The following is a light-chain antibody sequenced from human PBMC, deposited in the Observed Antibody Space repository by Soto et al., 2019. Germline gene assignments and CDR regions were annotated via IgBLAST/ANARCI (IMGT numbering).Light chain of an antibody. CDR2: EVS. V-gene: IGLV2-8*01. J-gene: IGLJ2*01. CDR3: SSQAGRNTVV. Sequence: QLVLTQPPSASGSPGQSLTISCTGTSSDVGSYNYVSWYQQHPGKAPKLMIFEVSKRPSGVPDRFSGSKSGNTASLTVSGLQAEDEADYYCSSQAGRNTVVFGGGTKLTVL. CDR1: SSDVGSYNY.